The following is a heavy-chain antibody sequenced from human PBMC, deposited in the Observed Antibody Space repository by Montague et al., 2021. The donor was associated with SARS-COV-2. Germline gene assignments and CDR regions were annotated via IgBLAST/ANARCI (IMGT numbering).Heavy chain of an antibody. V-gene: IGHV6-1*01. CDR3: VRSQYSNTWFFDD. CDR1: GDSVVEHRGR. CDR2: IHFGKKWFH. J-gene: IGHJ4*02. Sequence: CAISGDSVVEHRGRSEWHRQEPQAGLQRVCRIHFGKKWFHHYAPSVEGRITGNADASKNHFSLQLTSVTPEDSANYFCVRSQYSNTWFFDDWGQGAQVTVSS. D-gene: IGHD6-6*01.